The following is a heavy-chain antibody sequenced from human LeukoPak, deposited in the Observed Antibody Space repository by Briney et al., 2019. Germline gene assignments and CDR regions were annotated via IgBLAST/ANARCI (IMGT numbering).Heavy chain of an antibody. CDR1: GGSISSGDYY. D-gene: IGHD5-18*01. V-gene: IGHV4-30-4*01. Sequence: SETLSLTCTVSGGSISSGDYYWSWIRQPPGKGLEWIGYIYYSGSTYYNPSLKSRVTISVDTSKNQFSLKLSSVTAADTAVYYCARYGDGYGYLLSHGMDVWGQGTTVTVSS. J-gene: IGHJ6*02. CDR3: ARYGDGYGYLLSHGMDV. CDR2: IYYSGST.